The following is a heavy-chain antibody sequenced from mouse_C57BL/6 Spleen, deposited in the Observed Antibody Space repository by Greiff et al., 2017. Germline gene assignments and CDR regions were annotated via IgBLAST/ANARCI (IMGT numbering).Heavy chain of an antibody. Sequence: QVQLQQSGAELVKPGASVKISCKASGYAFSSYWMNWVKQRPGKGLEWIGQIYPGDGDTNYNGKLKGKATLTADKSSSTAYMQLSSLTSEDSAVYFCARGSSGYRSLAYWGQGTLVTVSA. D-gene: IGHD3-2*02. CDR2: IYPGDGDT. CDR1: GYAFSSYW. V-gene: IGHV1-80*01. CDR3: ARGSSGYRSLAY. J-gene: IGHJ3*01.